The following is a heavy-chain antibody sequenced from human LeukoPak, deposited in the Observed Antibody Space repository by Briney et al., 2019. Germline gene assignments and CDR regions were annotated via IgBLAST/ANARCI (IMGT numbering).Heavy chain of an antibody. CDR3: ARTRLSSDC. CDR1: GFTFSSYW. V-gene: IGHV3-7*01. CDR2: IKQDGSDK. J-gene: IGHJ4*02. D-gene: IGHD2/OR15-2a*01. Sequence: GGSLRLSCAASGFTFSSYWMTWVRQAPGKGLEWVASIKQDGSDKNYVDSVKGRFTISRDNAKNSLYLQMNSLRDGDTAVYYCARTRLSSDCWGQGTLVTVSS.